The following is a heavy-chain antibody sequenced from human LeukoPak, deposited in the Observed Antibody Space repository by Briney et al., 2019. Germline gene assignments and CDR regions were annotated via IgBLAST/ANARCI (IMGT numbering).Heavy chain of an antibody. V-gene: IGHV1-46*01. CDR2: INPSGGST. Sequence: ASVTVSCKASGYTFTSYYMHWVRQAPGQGLEWMGIINPSGGSTSYAQKFQGRVTMTRDTSTSTVYMELSSLRSEDTAVYYCARDPGFGWFDPWGQGTLVTVSS. D-gene: IGHD3-10*01. CDR1: GYTFTSYY. CDR3: ARDPGFGWFDP. J-gene: IGHJ5*02.